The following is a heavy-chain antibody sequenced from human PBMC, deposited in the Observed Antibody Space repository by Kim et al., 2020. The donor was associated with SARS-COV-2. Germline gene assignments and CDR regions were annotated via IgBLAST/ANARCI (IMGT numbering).Heavy chain of an antibody. CDR1: GFAFSRHW. D-gene: IGHD2-15*01. V-gene: IGHV3-7*01. CDR2: IKEDGGET. J-gene: IGHJ4*02. Sequence: GGSLRLSCVASGFAFSRHWMSWVRQAPGKGLEWVANIKEDGGETYYVDSVKDRFAVFRDNAKNSLYLQLESLTAEDTAVYYCARADWEYCKSSDCHRRGYYFDSWGRGTRVTVSA. CDR3: ARADWEYCKSSDCHRRGYYFDS.